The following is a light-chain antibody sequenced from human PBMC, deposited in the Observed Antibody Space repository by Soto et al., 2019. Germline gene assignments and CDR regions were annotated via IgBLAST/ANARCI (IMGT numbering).Light chain of an antibody. Sequence: EIVMTQSPATLSVSPGERATLSCRASQSVSSNLAWYQQKPGQAPRLLIYAASTRATGIPARFSGSGSGTEFTLTISSLQSKDFAVYYCQQYNKWPPYTFGQGTKLEIK. V-gene: IGKV3-15*01. CDR1: QSVSSN. CDR2: AAS. CDR3: QQYNKWPPYT. J-gene: IGKJ2*01.